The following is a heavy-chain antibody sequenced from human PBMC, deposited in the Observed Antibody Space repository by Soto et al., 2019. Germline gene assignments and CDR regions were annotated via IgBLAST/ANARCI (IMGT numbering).Heavy chain of an antibody. CDR3: GMAAFWSGTYYLYGLDV. D-gene: IGHD3-3*01. V-gene: IGHV5-51*01. CDR1: GYSFTGYW. J-gene: IGHJ6*02. Sequence: GESLKISCKGSGYSFTGYWIGWVRQMPGKGLEWMGIIYPGDSDTRYSPSFQGQVTISADKSISTAYLQWSSLTASDPAMYYCGMAAFWSGTYYLYGLDVWGQGTMLNVSS. CDR2: IYPGDSDT.